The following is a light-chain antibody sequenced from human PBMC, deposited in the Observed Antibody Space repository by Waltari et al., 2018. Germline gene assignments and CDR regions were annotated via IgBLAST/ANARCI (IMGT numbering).Light chain of an antibody. CDR3: SSKTSASGV. V-gene: IGLV2-14*01. CDR1: SADVGGYNY. J-gene: IGLJ1*01. CDR2: EVS. Sequence: QSALTQPASVSGSPGQSIPISCTGTSADVGGYNYVSWYKQYPGKAPQLMIYEVSFRPSGISNRFSGSKSGNTATLTISGLQAEDEADYYCSSKTSASGVFGTGTTVTVL.